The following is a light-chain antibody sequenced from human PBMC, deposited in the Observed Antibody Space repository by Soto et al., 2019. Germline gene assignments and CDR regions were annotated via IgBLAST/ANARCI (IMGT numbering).Light chain of an antibody. V-gene: IGKV3-20*01. CDR1: QSVSSGY. CDR3: QQYDSSPVT. J-gene: IGKJ1*01. Sequence: EIVLTQSPGTLSLSPGERATLSCRASQSVSSGYLAWYQQKPGQAPRLLIYGASSRATGIPDRFSGSGSGTDFTLTIGRLEPEDFAVYYCQQYDSSPVTFGQGTKVEIK. CDR2: GAS.